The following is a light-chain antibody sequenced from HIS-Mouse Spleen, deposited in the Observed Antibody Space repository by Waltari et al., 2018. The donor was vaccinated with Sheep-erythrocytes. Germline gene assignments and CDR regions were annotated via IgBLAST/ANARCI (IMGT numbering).Light chain of an antibody. Sequence: QSALTQPRPVSGSPGPSVTISCTGTSSDVGCYNYVYWYQQHPGKAPTLMIYDVSKRPSGVPDRFSGSKSGNPASLTISGLQAEDEADYYCCSYAGSYNHVFATGTKVTVL. CDR3: CSYAGSYNHV. J-gene: IGLJ1*01. CDR1: SSDVGCYNY. CDR2: DVS. V-gene: IGLV2-11*01.